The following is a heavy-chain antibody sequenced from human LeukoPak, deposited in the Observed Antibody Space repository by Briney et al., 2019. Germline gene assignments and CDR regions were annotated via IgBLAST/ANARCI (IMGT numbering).Heavy chain of an antibody. V-gene: IGHV3-30*18. CDR2: ISYDGTNT. Sequence: GGSLRLSCAASGFTFSSYGMHWVRQAPGKGLEWVAIISYDGTNTYYVDSVKGRFTISKDNSKNTLYLQMNSLRAEDTAVYYCAKDQHSSSWYPDYWGQGTLVTVSS. CDR1: GFTFSSYG. D-gene: IGHD6-13*01. J-gene: IGHJ4*02. CDR3: AKDQHSSSWYPDY.